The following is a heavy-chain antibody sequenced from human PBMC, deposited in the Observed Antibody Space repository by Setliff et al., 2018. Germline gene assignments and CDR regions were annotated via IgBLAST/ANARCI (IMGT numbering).Heavy chain of an antibody. CDR3: ARDNRGYAWDYYYYMDV. Sequence: ASVKVSCKASGYTFTSYAMNWVRQAPGQGLEWMGWINTNTGNPTYAQGFTGRFVFSLDTSVSTAYLQISSLKAEDTAVYYCARDNRGYAWDYYYYMDVWGKGTMVTVSS. CDR1: GYTFTSYA. V-gene: IGHV7-4-1*02. D-gene: IGHD2-15*01. J-gene: IGHJ6*03. CDR2: INTNTGNP.